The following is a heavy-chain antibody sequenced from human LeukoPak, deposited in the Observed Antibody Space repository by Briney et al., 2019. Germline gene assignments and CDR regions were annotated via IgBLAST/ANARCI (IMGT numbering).Heavy chain of an antibody. Sequence: GASVKVSCKASGYTFTSYGINWVRQATGQGLEWMGWMNPNSGNTGYAQKSQGRVTITRNTSISTAYMELSSLRSEDTAVYYCARGPTDPDRYYYYYMDVWGKGTTVTVSS. CDR1: GYTFTSYG. J-gene: IGHJ6*03. CDR2: MNPNSGNT. V-gene: IGHV1-8*03. CDR3: ARGPTDPDRYYYYYMDV.